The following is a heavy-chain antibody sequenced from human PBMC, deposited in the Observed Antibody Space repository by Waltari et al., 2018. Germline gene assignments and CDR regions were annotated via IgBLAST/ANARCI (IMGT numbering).Heavy chain of an antibody. CDR1: GCSISSYY. V-gene: IGHV4-59*08. CDR2: IYYSGST. CDR3: ARHPQRIAARPNWFDP. Sequence: QVQLQESGPGLVKPSETLSLTCTVSGCSISSYYWSWIRQPPGKGLEWIGYIYYSGSTNYNPSLKSRVTISVDTSKNQFSLKLSSVTAADTAVYYCARHPQRIAARPNWFDPWGQGTLVTVSS. D-gene: IGHD6-6*01. J-gene: IGHJ5*02.